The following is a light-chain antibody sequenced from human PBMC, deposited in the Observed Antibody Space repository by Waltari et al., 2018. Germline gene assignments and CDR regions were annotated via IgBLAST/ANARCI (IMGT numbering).Light chain of an antibody. CDR3: QHRNTGLT. CDR2: GTS. J-gene: IGKJ4*01. V-gene: IGKV3D-20*02. Sequence: EIVLTQSPGTLSLSPGERATLSCRASQSVSSSYLAWYQQKPGQAPRLLIYGTSNRAAGIPPRFSGGGSGTDFTLTISGLEPEDFAVYYCQHRNTGLTFGGGTKVEIE. CDR1: QSVSSSY.